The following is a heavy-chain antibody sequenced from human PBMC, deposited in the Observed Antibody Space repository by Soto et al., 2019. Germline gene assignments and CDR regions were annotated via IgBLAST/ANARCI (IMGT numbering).Heavy chain of an antibody. D-gene: IGHD2-15*01. CDR1: GIIYC. Sequence: XSVKVSCKAVGIIYCISWVRQAPGQGLEWMGWISLHNGDTNNAPNLQGRITMSTDTSTSTTYMELRSLRSDDTAVYYCATDERDDCSSINCHYFDHWGQDTLVTSPQ. CDR3: ATDERDDCSSINCHYFDH. J-gene: IGHJ4*02. CDR2: ISLHNGDT. V-gene: IGHV1-18*04.